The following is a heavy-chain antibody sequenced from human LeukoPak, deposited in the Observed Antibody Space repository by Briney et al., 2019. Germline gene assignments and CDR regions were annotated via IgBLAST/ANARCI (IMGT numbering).Heavy chain of an antibody. CDR3: AKTTTGYSSGRYPGWPVDY. Sequence: GGSLRLSCAASGFTFSSYAVSWVRQAPGKGLEWVSAISGSGGGTYYADSVKGRFTISRDNSKSTLYLQMNSLSTGDTAVYYCAKTTTGYSSGRYPGWPVDYWGQGTLVTVSS. CDR2: ISGSGGGT. CDR1: GFTFSSYA. V-gene: IGHV3-23*01. J-gene: IGHJ4*02. D-gene: IGHD6-19*01.